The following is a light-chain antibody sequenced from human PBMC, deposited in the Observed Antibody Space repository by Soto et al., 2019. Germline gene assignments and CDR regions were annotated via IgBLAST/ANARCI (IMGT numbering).Light chain of an antibody. Sequence: DIQMTQSPSTLSASVGDRVIITCRASQSPGTWMAWYQQKPGTAPVLLIYDVSILESGVPSRFSGRASGTEFTLAITSLQPDDFATYYCQQYFSYPLTFGGGTKVEIK. CDR3: QQYFSYPLT. CDR2: DVS. CDR1: QSPGTW. J-gene: IGKJ4*01. V-gene: IGKV1-5*01.